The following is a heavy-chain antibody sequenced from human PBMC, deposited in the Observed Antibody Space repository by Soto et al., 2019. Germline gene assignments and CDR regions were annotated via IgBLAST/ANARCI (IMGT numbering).Heavy chain of an antibody. D-gene: IGHD5-12*01. J-gene: IGHJ4*02. CDR3: VREPWGFSGSWYDY. CDR2: INHDGSKT. Sequence: PGGSLRLSGAASKGSFNNYWVHWVRQDPGKGPVWVSRINHDGSKTEYADSVKGRFTISRDNTKNTLYLQMNSLRVDDTAMYYCVREPWGFSGSWYDYWGQGTLVNVSS. CDR1: KGSFNNYW. V-gene: IGHV3-74*03.